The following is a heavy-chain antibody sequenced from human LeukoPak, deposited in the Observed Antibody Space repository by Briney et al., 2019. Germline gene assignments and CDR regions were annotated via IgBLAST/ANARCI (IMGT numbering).Heavy chain of an antibody. CDR3: AFGIAARPALYYFDY. V-gene: IGHV1-2*02. CDR1: GYTFTGYY. J-gene: IGHJ4*02. D-gene: IGHD6-6*01. CDR2: INPNSGGT. Sequence: ASVKVSCTASGYTFTGYYMHWVRQAPGQGLEWMGWINPNSGGTNYAQKFQGRVTMTRDTSISTAYMELSRLRSDDTAVYYCAFGIAARPALYYFDYWGQGTLVTVSS.